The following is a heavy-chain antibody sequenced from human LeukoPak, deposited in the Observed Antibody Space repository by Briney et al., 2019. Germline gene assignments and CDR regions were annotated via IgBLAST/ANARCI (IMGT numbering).Heavy chain of an antibody. CDR1: GGSISSSSYY. Sequence: SETLSLTCTVSGGSISSSSYYWGWIRQPPGKGLEWIGSIYYSGSTYYNPSLKSRVTISVDTSKNQFSLKLSSVTAADTAVYYCARHGYRPLWEFDYWGQGTLVTVSS. V-gene: IGHV4-39*01. J-gene: IGHJ4*02. CDR2: IYYSGST. D-gene: IGHD1-26*01. CDR3: ARHGYRPLWEFDY.